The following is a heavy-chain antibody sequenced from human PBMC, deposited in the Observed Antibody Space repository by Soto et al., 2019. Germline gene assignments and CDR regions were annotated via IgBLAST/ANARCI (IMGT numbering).Heavy chain of an antibody. CDR3: VYSKTVTNWFDS. Sequence: QITLKEPGPTLVKPTQTLTLTCTFSWFSLSASGVGVGWIRQPPGKALEWLALIYWDDDKRYSPSLKTRLTITKDTSKNQVVLTMTNMNPVDTATYYCVYSKTVTNWFDSWGRGTLVTVSS. CDR2: IYWDDDK. V-gene: IGHV2-5*02. D-gene: IGHD4-17*01. J-gene: IGHJ5*01. CDR1: WFSLSASGVG.